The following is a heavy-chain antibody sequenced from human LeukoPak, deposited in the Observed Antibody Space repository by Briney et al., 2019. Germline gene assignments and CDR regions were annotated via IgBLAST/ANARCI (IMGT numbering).Heavy chain of an antibody. D-gene: IGHD6-13*01. Sequence: PSETLSLTCTASGGSISSYYWSWIRQPPGKGLEWIGYIYYSGSTNYNPSLKSRVTISVDTSKNQFSLKLSSVTAADTAVYYCASSIAAAGMHWFDPWGQGTLVTVSS. V-gene: IGHV4-59*01. J-gene: IGHJ5*02. CDR2: IYYSGST. CDR3: ASSIAAAGMHWFDP. CDR1: GGSISSYY.